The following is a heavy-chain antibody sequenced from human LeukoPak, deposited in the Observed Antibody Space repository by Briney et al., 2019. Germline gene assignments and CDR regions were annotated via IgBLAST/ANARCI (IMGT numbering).Heavy chain of an antibody. D-gene: IGHD2-15*01. V-gene: IGHV1-24*01. Sequence: ASVKVSCKVSGYTLTELSMHWVRQAPGKGLEWMGGFDPEDGETIYAQKFQGRVTLTEDTSTDTDYMELSSLRSEDTAVYYCATERGYCSGGSCSNRFDPWGQGTLVTVSS. CDR3: ATERGYCSGGSCSNRFDP. CDR2: FDPEDGET. J-gene: IGHJ5*02. CDR1: GYTLTELS.